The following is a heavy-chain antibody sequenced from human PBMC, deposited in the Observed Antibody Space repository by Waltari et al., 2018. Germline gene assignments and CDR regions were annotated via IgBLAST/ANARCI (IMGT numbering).Heavy chain of an antibody. D-gene: IGHD6-19*01. CDR1: GGSISSSNW. J-gene: IGHJ4*02. CDR2: IYHSGST. Sequence: QVQLQESGPGLVKPSGTLSLTCAVSGGSISSSNWWSWVRQPPGKGLAWIGEIYHSGSTNYSPSLKSRVAISVDKSKNQFSLKLSSVTAADTAVYYCARAKAVAGTSFDYWGQGTLVTVSS. V-gene: IGHV4-4*02. CDR3: ARAKAVAGTSFDY.